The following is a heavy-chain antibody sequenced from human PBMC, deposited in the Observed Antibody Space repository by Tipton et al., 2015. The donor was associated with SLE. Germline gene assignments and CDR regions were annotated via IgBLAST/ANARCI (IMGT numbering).Heavy chain of an antibody. CDR1: GGSISSYY. D-gene: IGHD4-23*01. Sequence: TLSLTCTVSGGSISSYYWSWIRQPPGKGLEWIGYIYYSGSTNYNPSLKSRVTISVDTSKNQFSLKLSSVTAADTAVYCCARGGGNANWYFDLWGRGTLVTVSS. J-gene: IGHJ2*01. CDR3: ARGGGNANWYFDL. CDR2: IYYSGST. V-gene: IGHV4-59*01.